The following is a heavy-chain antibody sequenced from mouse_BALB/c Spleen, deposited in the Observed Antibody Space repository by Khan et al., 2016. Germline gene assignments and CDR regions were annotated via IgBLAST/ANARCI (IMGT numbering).Heavy chain of an antibody. J-gene: IGHJ3*01. CDR2: IDPSDSET. V-gene: IGHV1-69*01. CDR3: ARRGYGTWFAY. D-gene: IGHD1-1*01. CDR1: VYTFTSYW. Sequence: QVQLQQSGTELVIPGAPVKLSCKASVYTFTSYWMNWVKQRPGRGLEWIGRIDPSDSETHYNQKFKDKATLTVDISSSTAYIQLSSLTSEDSAVYYCARRGYGTWFAYGGQGTLVTVSA.